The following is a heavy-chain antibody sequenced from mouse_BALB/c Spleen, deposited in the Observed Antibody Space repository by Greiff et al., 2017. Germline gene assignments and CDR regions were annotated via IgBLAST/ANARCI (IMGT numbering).Heavy chain of an antibody. CDR2: ISDGGSYT. CDR3: ARAGDYNYAMDY. D-gene: IGHD2-13*01. CDR1: GFTFSDYY. Sequence: EVKLMESGGGLVKPGGSLKLSCAASGFTFSDYYMYWVRQTPEKRLEWVATISDGGSYTYYPDSVKGRFTISRDNAKNNLYLQMSSLKSEDTAMYYCARAGDYNYAMDYWGQGTSVTVSS. V-gene: IGHV5-4*02. J-gene: IGHJ4*01.